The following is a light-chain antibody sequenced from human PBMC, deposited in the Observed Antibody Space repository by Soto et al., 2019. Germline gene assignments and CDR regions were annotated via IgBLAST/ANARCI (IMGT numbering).Light chain of an antibody. CDR3: AAWDASRRGVV. CDR1: TSNIEKFY. Sequence: QSVLTQPPSASATPGQRVTISCSGSTSNIEKFYVYWYQQLPGTAPKLLVYRDNQRPSGVPDRFSGSKSGTSASLAISGLRSDDEADYYCAAWDASRRGVVFGGGTKLTVL. CDR2: RDN. V-gene: IGLV1-47*01. J-gene: IGLJ2*01.